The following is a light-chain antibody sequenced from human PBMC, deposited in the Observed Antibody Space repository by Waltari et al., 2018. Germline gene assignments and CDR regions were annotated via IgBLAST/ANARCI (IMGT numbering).Light chain of an antibody. CDR1: QSVGRS. Sequence: EMVLTQSPGTLSLSPGERATISCRASQSVGRSLAWYQQKPGHAPRLLIYDESSRATCIPDRFSGSVSGTDFILTISRLEPEDFAVYYCQMYVSLPATFGQGTKVEIK. V-gene: IGKV3-20*01. CDR2: DES. CDR3: QMYVSLPAT. J-gene: IGKJ1*01.